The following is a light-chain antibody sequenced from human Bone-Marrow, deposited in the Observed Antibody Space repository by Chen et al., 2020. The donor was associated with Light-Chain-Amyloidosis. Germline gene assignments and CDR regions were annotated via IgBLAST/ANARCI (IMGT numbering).Light chain of an antibody. J-gene: IGLJ1*01. V-gene: IGLV1-47*01. CDR1: STNIGINS. CDR2: RNN. CDR3: AAWDGSLSGYV. Sequence: QSVLTQPPSASGTPGQRVTISCSGASTNIGINSVYWYQHFPGAAPKLLIRRNNLRPSGGHHRFAASKSGTSAFLAISGLRSEDEADYYCAAWDGSLSGYVFGTGTKVIVL.